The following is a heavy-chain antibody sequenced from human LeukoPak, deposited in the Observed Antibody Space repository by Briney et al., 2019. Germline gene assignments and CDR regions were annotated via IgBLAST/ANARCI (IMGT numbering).Heavy chain of an antibody. D-gene: IGHD3-10*01. CDR1: GYTFISYG. Sequence: ASVKVSCKASGYTFISYGISWVRQAPGQGLEWMGWISAYNGNTNYAQKLQGRVTMTTDTSTSTAYMELRSLRSDDTAVYYCARWGWFGEIRYYFDYWGQGTLVTVSS. V-gene: IGHV1-18*01. J-gene: IGHJ4*02. CDR3: ARWGWFGEIRYYFDY. CDR2: ISAYNGNT.